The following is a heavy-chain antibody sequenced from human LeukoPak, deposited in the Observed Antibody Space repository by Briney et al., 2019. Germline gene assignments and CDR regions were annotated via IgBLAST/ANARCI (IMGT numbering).Heavy chain of an antibody. CDR1: GFTVSSNY. Sequence: PGGSLRLSCAASGFTVSSNYMSWVRQAPGKGLEWVSVFYSGGTTNYADSVEGRFTISRDNSKNTLYLQMNSLRAEDTAVYYCAREQFGYFDYWGQGTLVTVSS. D-gene: IGHD3-16*01. V-gene: IGHV3-66*01. CDR2: FYSGGTT. J-gene: IGHJ4*02. CDR3: AREQFGYFDY.